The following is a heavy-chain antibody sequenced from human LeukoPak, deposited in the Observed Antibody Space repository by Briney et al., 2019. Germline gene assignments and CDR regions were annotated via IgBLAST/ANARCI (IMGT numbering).Heavy chain of an antibody. CDR3: AKDPRARRSY. CDR1: GFTFSSYA. Sequence: GGSLRLSCAASGFTFSSYAMSWVRQAPGKGLEWVSAISGSGGSTYYADSVKGRFTISRDNSKNTLYLQMNSLRAGGTAVYYCAKDPRARRSYWGQGTLVTVSS. J-gene: IGHJ4*02. V-gene: IGHV3-23*01. CDR2: ISGSGGST.